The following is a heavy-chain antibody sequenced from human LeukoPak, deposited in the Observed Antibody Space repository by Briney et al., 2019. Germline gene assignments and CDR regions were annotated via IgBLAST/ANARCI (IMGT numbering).Heavy chain of an antibody. CDR2: ITNSGNT. D-gene: IGHD3-10*01. CDR1: GDSISSTGRH. V-gene: IGHV4-31*03. J-gene: IGHJ4*02. CDR3: ATASGNSFFDY. Sequence: SETLSLTCTVSGDSISSTGRHWTWIRQLPGKGLEWIGYITNSGNTCYTPSLRSRLTISVDTSANQFSLRLSALTAADTAMYYCATASGNSFFDYWGQGTLVVVSS.